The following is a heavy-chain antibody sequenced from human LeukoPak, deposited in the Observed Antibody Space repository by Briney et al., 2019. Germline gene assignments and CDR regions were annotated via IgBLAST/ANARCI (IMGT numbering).Heavy chain of an antibody. J-gene: IGHJ5*02. CDR3: ARDPHGYWWFDP. CDR2: INSGGSST. D-gene: IGHD5-18*01. CDR1: GFTFSSYA. Sequence: GGSLRLSCAASGFTFSSYAMSWVRQAPGKGLVWVSRINSGGSSTTYADSVKGRFAISRDNAKNTLYLPMNTLRAEDTAVYYCARDPHGYWWFDPWGQGTLVTVSS. V-gene: IGHV3-74*03.